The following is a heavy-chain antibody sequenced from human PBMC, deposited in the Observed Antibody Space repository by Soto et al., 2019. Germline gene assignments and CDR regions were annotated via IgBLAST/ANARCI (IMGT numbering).Heavy chain of an antibody. J-gene: IGHJ4*02. CDR1: GFTFNNHA. CDR3: AKVSSPVAWDSFDY. D-gene: IGHD6-19*01. V-gene: IGHV3-23*01. Sequence: GGSRRLSCGASGFTFNNHAMHWVRQAPGKGLEWVSAISGSGGSTYYADSVKGRFTISRDNSKNTLYLQMNSLRAEDTAVYYCAKVSSPVAWDSFDYWGQGTLVTVS. CDR2: ISGSGGST.